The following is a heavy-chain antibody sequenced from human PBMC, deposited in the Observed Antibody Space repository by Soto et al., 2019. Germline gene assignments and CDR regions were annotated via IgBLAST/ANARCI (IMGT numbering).Heavy chain of an antibody. J-gene: IGHJ4*02. V-gene: IGHV4-4*02. D-gene: IGHD1-1*01. Sequence: QLRLQESGPGLVKPSETLSLTCSISGGSITASVWWTLVRLTPEKGLQWIGEVFHTGSVNYNPSLQSRLTVSVAKSMGQFPPRLTSVTAADTAVYYCARKAWKRRDYWGQGDLVTVSS. CDR2: VFHTGSV. CDR3: ARKAWKRRDY. CDR1: GGSITASVW.